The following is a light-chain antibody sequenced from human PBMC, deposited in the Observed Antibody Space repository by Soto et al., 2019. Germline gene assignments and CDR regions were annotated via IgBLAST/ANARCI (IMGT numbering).Light chain of an antibody. CDR1: QNIITW. CDR2: KAS. V-gene: IGKV1-5*03. J-gene: IGKJ2*01. Sequence: DIPMTQSPSTLSASVGDRVTITCRASQNIITWLAWYQQKPGKAPKLLISKASSLQSGVPSRFSGSGSGAEFTLTFSSLQPDDFATYYCQQYNSYPYTFGQGTKLEI. CDR3: QQYNSYPYT.